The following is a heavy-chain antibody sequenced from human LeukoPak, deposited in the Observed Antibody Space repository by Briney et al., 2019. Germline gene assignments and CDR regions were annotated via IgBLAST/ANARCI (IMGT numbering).Heavy chain of an antibody. V-gene: IGHV3-23*01. Sequence: GGSLRLSCAASGXTFSSYAMSWVRQAPGRGLEWVSGISVSGGSTYYADSVKGRFIISRDNSKNTLYLQMNSLRAEDTAIYYCAKDSSNIMGARLDYWGQGTLATVSS. D-gene: IGHD1-26*01. J-gene: IGHJ4*02. CDR3: AKDSSNIMGARLDY. CDR1: GXTFSSYA. CDR2: ISVSGGST.